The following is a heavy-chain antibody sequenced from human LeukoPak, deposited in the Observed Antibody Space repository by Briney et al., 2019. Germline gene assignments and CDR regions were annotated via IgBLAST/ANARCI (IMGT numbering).Heavy chain of an antibody. CDR1: GLIVSANY. CDR3: ARDSRGAFDY. Sequence: GGSLRLSCAASGLIVSANYMSWVRQAPGKGLKWVANIKQDGSEKYYVDSVKGRFTISRDNAKNSLYLQMNSLRAEDTAVYYCARDSRGAFDYWGQGTLVTVSS. CDR2: IKQDGSEK. D-gene: IGHD3-10*01. V-gene: IGHV3-7*01. J-gene: IGHJ4*02.